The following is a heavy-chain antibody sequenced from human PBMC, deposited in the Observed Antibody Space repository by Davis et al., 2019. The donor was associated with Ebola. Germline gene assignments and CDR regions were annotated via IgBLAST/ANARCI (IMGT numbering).Heavy chain of an antibody. J-gene: IGHJ4*02. Sequence: AASVKVSCKASGGTFSRIGINWVRQAPGQGLEWMGGLIPILGTTNYAQKFQGRVTITVDEITNTAYMEQSSLRSEDTAVYYCAIAMAGYFDHWGQGTLVTVSS. V-gene: IGHV1-69*13. D-gene: IGHD6-19*01. CDR2: LIPILGTT. CDR3: AIAMAGYFDH. CDR1: GGTFSRIG.